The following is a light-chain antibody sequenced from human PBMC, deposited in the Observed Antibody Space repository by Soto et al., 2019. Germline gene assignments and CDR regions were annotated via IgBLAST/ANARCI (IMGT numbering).Light chain of an antibody. Sequence: EIVMTQSPATLSVSPGERAILSCKASQSVNGNLAWFQQRPGQAPRLLIYGVSTRAPGVPARFSGSGSGTEFTLTITSLQSEDFAVYYCQQYHYWPRLFGQGTKVDIK. CDR2: GVS. CDR1: QSVNGN. J-gene: IGKJ1*01. CDR3: QQYHYWPRL. V-gene: IGKV3-15*01.